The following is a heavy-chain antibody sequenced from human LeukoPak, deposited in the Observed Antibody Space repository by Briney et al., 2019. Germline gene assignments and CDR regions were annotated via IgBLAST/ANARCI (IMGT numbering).Heavy chain of an antibody. CDR3: ARDQSISGYSGYIAGRYCYYYGMDV. CDR2: IYTSGST. J-gene: IGHJ6*02. V-gene: IGHV4-4*07. CDR1: GGSISSYY. D-gene: IGHD5-12*01. Sequence: SETLSLTCTVSGGSISSYYWSWMRQPAGKGLEWIGRIYTSGSTNYNPSLKSRVTMSVDTSKNQFSLKLSSVTAADTAVYYCARDQSISGYSGYIAGRYCYYYGMDVWGQGTTVTVSS.